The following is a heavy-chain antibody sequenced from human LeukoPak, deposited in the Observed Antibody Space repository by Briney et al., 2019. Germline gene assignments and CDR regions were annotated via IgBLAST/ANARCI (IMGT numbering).Heavy chain of an antibody. V-gene: IGHV1-69*01. CDR3: ARVAESNYYGSGSSFDY. CDR2: IIPIFGTA. J-gene: IGHJ4*02. Sequence: SVKVSCKASGGTFSSYAISWVRQAPGQGLEWMGGIIPIFGTANYAQKFQGRVTITADESTSTAYMELSSLRSEDTAVYYCARVAESNYYGSGSSFDYWGQGTLVTVSS. CDR1: GGTFSSYA. D-gene: IGHD3-10*01.